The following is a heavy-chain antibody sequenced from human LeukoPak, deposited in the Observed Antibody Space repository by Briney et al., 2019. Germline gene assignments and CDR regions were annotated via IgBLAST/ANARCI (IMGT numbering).Heavy chain of an antibody. CDR2: MNPSSGNT. D-gene: IGHD6-13*01. V-gene: IGHV1-8*02. J-gene: IGHJ6*02. CDR3: ARGLGYSNSWYRGGYYDFGMDV. CDR1: GYTFTGYY. Sequence: GASVKVSCKASGYTFTGYYMHWVRQAPGQGLEWMGWMNPSSGNTGYAQKFQGRVSMTRNTSISTAYVELSSLRSEDTAVYYCARGLGYSNSWYRGGYYDFGMDVWGQGTTVTVSS.